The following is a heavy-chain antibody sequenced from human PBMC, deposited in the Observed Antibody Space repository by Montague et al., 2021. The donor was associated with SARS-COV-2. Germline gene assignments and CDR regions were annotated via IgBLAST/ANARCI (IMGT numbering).Heavy chain of an antibody. CDR2: IYHSGAT. Sequence: SETLSLTCAGDLGSVSRYYWTWIGRPPVKSLDWIGYIYHSGATNYNPSLESRVAISLDTSKNQFSLKLSSVTAADTAVYYCARGHYYGRKDYYYGVDVWGQGTTVSVSS. D-gene: IGHD3-10*01. CDR3: ARGHYYGRKDYYYGVDV. V-gene: IGHV4-59*02. J-gene: IGHJ6*02. CDR1: LGSVSRYY.